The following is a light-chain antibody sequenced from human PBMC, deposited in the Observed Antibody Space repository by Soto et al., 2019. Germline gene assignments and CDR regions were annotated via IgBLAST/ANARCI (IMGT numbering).Light chain of an antibody. Sequence: QSVLTQPVSVSGSPGQSITISCTGTSSDVGSYNLVSWYQQRPGQAPKLIIYEGNKRPSGVSNRFSASKSANTASLTISGLQAEDEADYYCCSYAGSSTVYVFGTGTKVTVL. CDR1: SSDVGSYNL. J-gene: IGLJ1*01. V-gene: IGLV2-23*01. CDR3: CSYAGSSTVYV. CDR2: EGN.